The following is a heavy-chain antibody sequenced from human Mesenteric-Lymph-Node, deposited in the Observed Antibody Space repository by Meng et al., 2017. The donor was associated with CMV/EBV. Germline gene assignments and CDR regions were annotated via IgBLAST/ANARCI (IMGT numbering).Heavy chain of an antibody. V-gene: IGHV1-8*01. CDR2: MNPNSGIT. CDR3: ARRATAGTFDY. J-gene: IGHJ4*02. CDR1: GYTFTNYD. D-gene: IGHD6-13*01. Sequence: SCTASGYTFTNYDINWVRQATGQGLEWMGWMNPNSGITGYAQKFQGRVTMTRNTSIGTAYMELSSLKSEDTALYYCARRATAGTFDYWGQGTLVTVSS.